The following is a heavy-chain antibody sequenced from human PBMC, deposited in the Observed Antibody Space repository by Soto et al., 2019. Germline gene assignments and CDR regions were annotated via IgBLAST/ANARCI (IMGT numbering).Heavy chain of an antibody. CDR2: INHLGST. CDR3: ASPQYNWNNPSVY. J-gene: IGHJ4*02. V-gene: IGHV4-34*01. Sequence: PSETLSLTGSVYGWSRSVHYLSWLRQPPGKGLEWIGEINHLGSTDYNPSLRSRVTISVDRSKNQFSLRLTSVTAADTAVYYCASPQYNWNNPSVYWGQGTQVTVSS. CDR1: GWSRSVHY. D-gene: IGHD1-20*01.